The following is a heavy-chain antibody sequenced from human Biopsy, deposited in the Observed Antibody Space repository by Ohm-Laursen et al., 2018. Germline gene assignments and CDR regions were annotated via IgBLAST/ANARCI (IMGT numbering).Heavy chain of an antibody. V-gene: IGHV4-4*07. Sequence: SETLSLTCNVSGGDINNYYWSWIRQPAGKGLEWIGRCYPDGRTNYNPSLKSHVTMTVDTSKKQLSLRLSSVTAADTAMYYCASVVLGPTNDAFDLWGQGTMVVVSS. D-gene: IGHD3-22*01. CDR1: GGDINNYY. CDR3: ASVVLGPTNDAFDL. J-gene: IGHJ3*01. CDR2: CYPDGRT.